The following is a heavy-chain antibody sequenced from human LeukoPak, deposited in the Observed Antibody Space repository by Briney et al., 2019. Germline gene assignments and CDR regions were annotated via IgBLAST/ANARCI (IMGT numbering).Heavy chain of an antibody. V-gene: IGHV1-3*01. Sequence: ASVKVSCKASGYTITNYAMHWVRQAPGQRPEWLAWINAANGYARYSQDLQGRVIITRDTSASTAYMEVNNLRSDDTAMYYCAIRDGHTDHWGQGTLVTVSS. J-gene: IGHJ4*02. D-gene: IGHD5-24*01. CDR1: GYTITNYA. CDR2: INAANGYA. CDR3: AIRDGHTDH.